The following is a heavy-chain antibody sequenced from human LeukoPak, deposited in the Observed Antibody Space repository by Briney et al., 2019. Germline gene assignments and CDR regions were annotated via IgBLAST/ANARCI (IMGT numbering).Heavy chain of an antibody. CDR3: ARAPSYDFWSGYYWFDP. D-gene: IGHD3-3*01. V-gene: IGHV4-59*01. CDR2: IYYSGST. J-gene: IGHJ5*02. CDR1: GGSISSYY. Sequence: PSETLSLTCTVSGGSISSYYWSWIRQPPGKGLEWIGYIYYSGSTNYNPSLKSRVTISVDTSKNQFSLKLSSVTAADTAVYYCARAPSYDFWSGYYWFDPWGQGTLVSVSS.